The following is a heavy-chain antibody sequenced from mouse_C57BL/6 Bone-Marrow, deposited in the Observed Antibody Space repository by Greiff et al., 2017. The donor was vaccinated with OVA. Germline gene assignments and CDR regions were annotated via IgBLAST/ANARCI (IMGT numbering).Heavy chain of an antibody. J-gene: IGHJ2*01. D-gene: IGHD2-5*01. CDR3: ARRPTIVMAFDY. CDR2: IRNKANGYTT. V-gene: IGHV7-3*01. CDR1: GFTFTDYY. Sequence: EVKLMESGGGLVQPGGSLSLSCAASGFTFTDYYMSWVRQPPGKALEWLGFIRNKANGYTTEYSASVKGRFTISRDNSQSILYLQMNALRAEDSATYYCARRPTIVMAFDYWGKGTTLTVSS.